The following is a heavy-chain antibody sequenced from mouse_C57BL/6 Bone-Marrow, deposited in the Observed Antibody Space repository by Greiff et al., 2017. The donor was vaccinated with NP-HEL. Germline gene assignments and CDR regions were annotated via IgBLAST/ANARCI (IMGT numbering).Heavy chain of an antibody. Sequence: EVHLVESGGGLVQPKGSLKLSCAASGFSFNTYAMNWVRQAPGRGLEWVARIRSKSNNYATYYADSVKDRFTISRDDSESMLYLQMNNLKTEDTAMYYCVRYGYEGWYFDVWGTGTTVTVSS. CDR3: VRYGYEGWYFDV. V-gene: IGHV10-1*01. D-gene: IGHD2-2*01. CDR2: IRSKSNNYAT. CDR1: GFSFNTYA. J-gene: IGHJ1*03.